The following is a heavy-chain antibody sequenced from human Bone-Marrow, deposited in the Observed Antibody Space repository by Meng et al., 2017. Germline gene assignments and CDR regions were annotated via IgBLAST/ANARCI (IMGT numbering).Heavy chain of an antibody. CDR2: FDTEYGET. V-gene: IGHV1-24*01. CDR1: GYTLTELS. J-gene: IGHJ4*02. CDR3: ATPDSSSWEYYFDY. D-gene: IGHD6-13*01. Sequence: ASVTVSCKVSGYTLTELSMHWVRQAPGKGLEWMGGFDTEYGETIYAQKFQGRVTMTEDTSTDTAYMELSSLRSEDTAVYYCATPDSSSWEYYFDYWGQGTLVTVSS.